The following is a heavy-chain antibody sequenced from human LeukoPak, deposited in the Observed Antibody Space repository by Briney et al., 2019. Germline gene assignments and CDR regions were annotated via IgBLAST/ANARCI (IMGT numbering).Heavy chain of an antibody. CDR1: GGTFSSYA. J-gene: IGHJ4*02. CDR2: IIPIFGTA. V-gene: IGHV1-69*05. CDR3: ARDSPVDYYYDSSGYYNHFDY. D-gene: IGHD3-22*01. Sequence: SVKVSCKASGGTFSSYAISWVRQAPGQGLEWMGRIIPIFGTANYAQKFQGRVTITTDESTSTAYMELSSLGSEDTAVYYCARDSPVDYYYDSSGYYNHFDYWGQGTLVTVSS.